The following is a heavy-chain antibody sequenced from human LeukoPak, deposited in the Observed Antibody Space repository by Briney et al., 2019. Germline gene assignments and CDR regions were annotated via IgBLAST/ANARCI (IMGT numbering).Heavy chain of an antibody. J-gene: IGHJ5*02. CDR1: GGSISSSSYY. Sequence: PSETLSLTCTVSGGSISSSSYYWGWIRQPPGKGLEWIGSIYYSGSTYYNPSLKSRVTISVDTSENQFSLKLSSVTAADTAVYYCATHSRLGNWFDPWGQGTLVTVSS. V-gene: IGHV4-39*01. D-gene: IGHD2-15*01. CDR2: IYYSGST. CDR3: ATHSRLGNWFDP.